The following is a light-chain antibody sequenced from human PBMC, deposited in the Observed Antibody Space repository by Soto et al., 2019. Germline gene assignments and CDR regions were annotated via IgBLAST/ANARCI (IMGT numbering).Light chain of an antibody. J-gene: IGKJ3*01. CDR2: AAS. Sequence: DIQLTQSPSFQSASVGDRVTITCRASQGISSYLAWYQQKPGKAPKLLIYAASTLQSGVPSRFSGSGSGTEFTLTISSLQPEDFATYYCQQLNSYPLFTFGPGTKVDIK. CDR3: QQLNSYPLFT. V-gene: IGKV1-9*01. CDR1: QGISSY.